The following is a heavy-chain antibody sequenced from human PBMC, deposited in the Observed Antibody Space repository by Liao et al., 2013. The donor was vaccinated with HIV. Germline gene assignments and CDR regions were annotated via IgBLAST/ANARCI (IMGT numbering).Heavy chain of an antibody. D-gene: IGHD6-13*01. J-gene: IGHJ4*02. Sequence: QVQLQESGPGLVKPSETLSLTCTVSGGSISGYYCNWIRQPAGEGLEWIGLTYTSGSTTYNPSLKSRVTMSVDTSKNQFSLKLSSVTAADTAVYYCARAVSSSWPPXTGFDYWGQGTLVTVSS. V-gene: IGHV4-4*07. CDR2: TYTSGST. CDR3: ARAVSSSWPPXTGFDY. CDR1: GGSISGYY.